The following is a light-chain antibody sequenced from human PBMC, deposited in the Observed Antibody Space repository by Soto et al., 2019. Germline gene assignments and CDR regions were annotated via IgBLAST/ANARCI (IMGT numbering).Light chain of an antibody. J-gene: IGLJ1*01. Sequence: QSVLTQPASVSGSPGQSITISCTGASSDVGRYNYVSWYQLHPGKAPKLIIYEVSNRPSGVSNRFSGSKSGNTASLTISGLRAEDEADYYCNSYTSSIAYVFGTGTKVTVL. CDR2: EVS. V-gene: IGLV2-14*01. CDR1: SSDVGRYNY. CDR3: NSYTSSIAYV.